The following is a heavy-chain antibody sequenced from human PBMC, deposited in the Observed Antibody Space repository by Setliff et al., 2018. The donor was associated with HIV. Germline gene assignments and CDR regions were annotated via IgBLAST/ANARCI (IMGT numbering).Heavy chain of an antibody. V-gene: IGHV3-74*01. CDR1: GFTFSSYW. J-gene: IGHJ4*02. Sequence: GGSLRLSCAASGFTFSSYWMHWVRQAPGKGLVWVSRINSDGSSTSYADSVKGRFTISRDNPQNSLYLQINSLSAEDTAVYYCARILSTTPPKYWGQGSLVTVSS. D-gene: IGHD5-12*01. CDR2: INSDGSST. CDR3: ARILSTTPPKY.